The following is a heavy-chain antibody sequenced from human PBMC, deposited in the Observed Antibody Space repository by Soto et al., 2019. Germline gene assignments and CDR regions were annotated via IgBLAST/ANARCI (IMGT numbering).Heavy chain of an antibody. J-gene: IGHJ4*02. CDR1: GFTFHGST. Sequence: DAQVVESGGGLVQPGESLKLSCVGSGFTFHGSTMHWVRQASGKGLEWIGLISIKPNNYATVYAASVTGRFTISRDNSNNTAYLQMNSLKTEDTAMYYCVRAYENRNYYFDYWGRGTLVTVSS. CDR3: VRAYENRNYYFDY. CDR2: ISIKPNNYAT. D-gene: IGHD3-22*01. V-gene: IGHV3-73*02.